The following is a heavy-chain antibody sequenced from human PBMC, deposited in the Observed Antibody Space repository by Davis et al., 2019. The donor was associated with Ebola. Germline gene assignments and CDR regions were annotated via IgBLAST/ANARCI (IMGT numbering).Heavy chain of an antibody. Sequence: PGGSLRLSCADSVITFSSYAMTWVRQAPGKGLEWVSAISGSGGSTYYADSVKGRFTISRDNSKNTLHLQMNRLRAEDTAVYYCAGGDFWSGQFDFWGQGTLVTVSS. CDR2: ISGSGGST. D-gene: IGHD3-3*01. J-gene: IGHJ4*02. CDR3: AGGDFWSGQFDF. V-gene: IGHV3-23*01. CDR1: VITFSSYA.